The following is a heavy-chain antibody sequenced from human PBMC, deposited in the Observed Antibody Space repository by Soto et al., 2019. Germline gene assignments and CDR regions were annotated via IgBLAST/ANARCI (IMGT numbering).Heavy chain of an antibody. D-gene: IGHD4-4*01. CDR2: ISYDGSNK. Sequence: QVQLVESGGGVVQPGRSLRLSCAASGFTFSSYAMHWVRQAPGKGLEWVAVISYDGSNKYYADSVKGRFTISRDNSKATLYLQMNSLRAEDTVVYYCARESPLPGVTPFFDYWGQGTLVSVSS. V-gene: IGHV3-30-3*01. CDR1: GFTFSSYA. J-gene: IGHJ4*02. CDR3: ARESPLPGVTPFFDY.